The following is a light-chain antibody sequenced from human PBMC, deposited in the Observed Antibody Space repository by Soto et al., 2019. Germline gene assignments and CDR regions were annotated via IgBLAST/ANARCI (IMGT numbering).Light chain of an antibody. CDR1: QGISSY. V-gene: IGKV1-8*01. J-gene: IGKJ1*01. Sequence: AIRMTQSPSSFSASPGDRVTITCRASQGISSYLAWYQQKPGKAPKLLIYAASTLQSGVPSRFSGSGSGTDFTLTISCLQSEDFAVYYCQQYNNWPPTFGQGTKVDIK. CDR3: QQYNNWPPT. CDR2: AAS.